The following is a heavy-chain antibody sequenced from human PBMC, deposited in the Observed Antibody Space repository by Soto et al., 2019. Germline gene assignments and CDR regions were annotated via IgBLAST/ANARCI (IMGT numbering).Heavy chain of an antibody. J-gene: IGHJ3*02. CDR2: INPSGGST. CDR1: GYTFTSYY. D-gene: IGHD5-18*01. Sequence: GASVKVSCKASGYTFTSYYMHWVRQAPGQGLEWMGIINPSGGSTSYAQKFQGRVTMTRDTSTSTVYMELSSLRSEDTAVYYCAREVDTAGMNRSWGGDAFDIWGQGTMVTVSS. V-gene: IGHV1-46*01. CDR3: AREVDTAGMNRSWGGDAFDI.